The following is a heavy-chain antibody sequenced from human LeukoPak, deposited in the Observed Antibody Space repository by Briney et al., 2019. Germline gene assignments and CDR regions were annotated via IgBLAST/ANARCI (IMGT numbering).Heavy chain of an antibody. Sequence: GGSLRLSCADSGFTFSRYWMHWVRQTPGKGLVWVSCISADGSVTRYADSVRGRFTISRDNTKSALYLQMHSLRAEDTAVYYCATAGGDGSRMGFDPWGQGTLVTVSS. J-gene: IGHJ5*02. D-gene: IGHD2-15*01. CDR1: GFTFSRYW. CDR2: ISADGSVT. V-gene: IGHV3-74*01. CDR3: ATAGGDGSRMGFDP.